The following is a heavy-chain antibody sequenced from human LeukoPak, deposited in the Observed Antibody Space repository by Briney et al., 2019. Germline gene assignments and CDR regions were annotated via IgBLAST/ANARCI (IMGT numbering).Heavy chain of an antibody. J-gene: IGHJ3*01. CDR2: ISGGGDKA. CDR3: AKDLALAGTGGGFYA. CDR1: GFTFTTYA. V-gene: IGHV3-23*01. D-gene: IGHD6-19*01. Sequence: GGSLRLSCAASGFTFTTYAVNGVRQAPGKGLEWVSGISGGGDKAYYADSVNGRFTISRDNSKNTVSLQMRSLRAEDTALYYCAKDLALAGTGGGFYARGQGERVAVSS.